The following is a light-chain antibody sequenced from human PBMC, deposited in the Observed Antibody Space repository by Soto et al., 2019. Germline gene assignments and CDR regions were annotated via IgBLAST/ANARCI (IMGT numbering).Light chain of an antibody. CDR1: RSNIGDHF. J-gene: IGLJ3*02. Sequence: QSVLTQPPSVYAAPGQKVTISCSGSRSNIGDHFVSWYQQLPGTAPRLLVYDSDKRPSGIPDRFSGSKSDTSATLAITGLQTGDEADYYCGTWDSRLRANVFGGGTKLTVL. CDR2: DSD. V-gene: IGLV1-51*01. CDR3: GTWDSRLRANV.